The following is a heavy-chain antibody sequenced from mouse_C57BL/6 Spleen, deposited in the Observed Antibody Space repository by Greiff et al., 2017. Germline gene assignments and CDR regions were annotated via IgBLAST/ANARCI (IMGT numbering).Heavy chain of an antibody. Sequence: QVQLKQSGAELVRPGTSVKMSCKASGYTFTNYWIGWAKQRPGHGLEWIGDIYPGGGYTNYNEKFKGKATLTADKSSSTAYMQFSSLTSEDSAIYYCARFSRDYAMDYWGQGTSVTVSS. CDR3: ARFSRDYAMDY. CDR1: GYTFTNYW. J-gene: IGHJ4*01. D-gene: IGHD3-1*01. CDR2: IYPGGGYT. V-gene: IGHV1-63*01.